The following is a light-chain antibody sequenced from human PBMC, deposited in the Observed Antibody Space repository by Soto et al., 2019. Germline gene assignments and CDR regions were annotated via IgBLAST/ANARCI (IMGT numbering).Light chain of an antibody. CDR2: DVN. Sequence: QSALTQPASVSGSPGQSITFSCPGTSSDLGTYDYVSWHQQHTGKAPKLILYDVNNRPSGVSSRFSGSKSGNTASLTISGLQTEDEADYYCCSFSTSGTHVFGTGTKLTVL. CDR1: SSDLGTYDY. V-gene: IGLV2-14*01. CDR3: CSFSTSGTHV. J-gene: IGLJ1*01.